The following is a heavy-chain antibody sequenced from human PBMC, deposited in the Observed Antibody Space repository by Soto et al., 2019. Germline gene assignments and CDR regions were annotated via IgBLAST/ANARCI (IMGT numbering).Heavy chain of an antibody. CDR2: INSDGSST. Sequence: GGALRLSCAASGFTFSSYWMHWVRQAPGKGLVWVSRINSDGSSTSYADSVKGRFTISRDNAKNTLYLQMNSLRAEDTAVYYCARDSDASYFDYWGQGTLVTVSS. CDR1: GFTFSSYW. V-gene: IGHV3-74*01. CDR3: ARDSDASYFDY. J-gene: IGHJ4*02.